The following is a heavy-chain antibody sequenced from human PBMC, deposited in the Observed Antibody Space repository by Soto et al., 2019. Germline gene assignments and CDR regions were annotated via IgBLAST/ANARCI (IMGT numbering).Heavy chain of an antibody. CDR1: GFAFSNYA. CDR2: ISHDGSDE. CDR3: ARSAGLLWFGESSSHGLDV. V-gene: IGHV3-30-3*01. D-gene: IGHD3-10*01. Sequence: VQLFESGGGVVQPGRSPRLSCAASGFAFSNYAFHWVRQAPGRGLEWVAVISHDGSDEFYAGSVKGRFIVSRDNSKSTVSLHMNSLSGEDTGIYFCARSAGLLWFGESSSHGLDVWGQGTTVAVSS. J-gene: IGHJ6*01.